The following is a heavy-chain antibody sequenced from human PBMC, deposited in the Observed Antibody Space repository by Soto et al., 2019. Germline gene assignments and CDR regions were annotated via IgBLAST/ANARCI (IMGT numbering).Heavy chain of an antibody. J-gene: IGHJ6*01. D-gene: IGHD3-10*01. Sequence: QVQLQESGPGLVKPSETLSLTCTVSGDSFSNYYWSWIRQPAGKGLEWIGRIYPSGTTNYNPSLKIRLTMSRDTSKNQFSLSLRSVTAADTAVYFCARDDYGSAGMDVW. CDR3: ARDDYGSAGMDV. V-gene: IGHV4-4*07. CDR2: IYPSGTT. CDR1: GDSFSNYY.